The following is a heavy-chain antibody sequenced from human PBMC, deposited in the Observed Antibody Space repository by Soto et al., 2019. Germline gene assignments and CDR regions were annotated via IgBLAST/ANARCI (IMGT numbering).Heavy chain of an antibody. CDR3: ARALITPGIAAAGSFDP. V-gene: IGHV6-1*01. Sequence: SQTPSLTCAISGDSVSSNSAAWNWIRQSPSRGLEWLGRTYYRSKWYNDYAVSVKSRITINPDTSKNQFSLQLNSVTPEDTAVYYCARALITPGIAAAGSFDPWGQGTLVTVSS. D-gene: IGHD6-13*01. J-gene: IGHJ5*02. CDR2: TYYRSKWYN. CDR1: GDSVSSNSAA.